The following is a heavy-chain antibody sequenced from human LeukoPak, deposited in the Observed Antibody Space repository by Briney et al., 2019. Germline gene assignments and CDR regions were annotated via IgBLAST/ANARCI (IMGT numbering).Heavy chain of an antibody. CDR1: GASISSYY. CDR3: ARSRSRPLLPPLPKSQYYFDY. D-gene: IGHD2-21*01. J-gene: IGHJ4*02. V-gene: IGHV4-4*07. Sequence: SETLSLTCTVSGASISSYYWSWIRQPAGKGLEWIGRIYVSGSTTYNPSLESRVTMSLDTSKNQISLKVSSVTAADTAVYYCARSRSRPLLPPLPKSQYYFDYWGQGTLVTVSS. CDR2: IYVSGST.